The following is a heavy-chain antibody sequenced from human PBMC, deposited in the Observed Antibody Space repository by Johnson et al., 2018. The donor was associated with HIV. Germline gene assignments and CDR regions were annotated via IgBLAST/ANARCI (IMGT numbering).Heavy chain of an antibody. CDR3: ASGWGIAASDAFDI. CDR1: GFTFSDYA. D-gene: IGHD6-13*01. V-gene: IGHV3-30-3*01. CDR2: ISYDGSNK. J-gene: IGHJ3*02. Sequence: QVQLVESGGGVVKPGESLRLSCAASGFTFSDYAMHWVRQAPGKGLEWVTVISYDGSNKYYADSVTGRFTISRDNSKNTLYLQMNSLRAEDTAVYYCASGWGIAASDAFDIWGQGTMVIVSS.